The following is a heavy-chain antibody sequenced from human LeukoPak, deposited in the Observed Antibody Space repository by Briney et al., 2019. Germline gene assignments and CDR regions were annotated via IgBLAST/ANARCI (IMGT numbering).Heavy chain of an antibody. V-gene: IGHV3-33*08. CDR1: GFTFSSYA. J-gene: IGHJ4*02. CDR2: IWYDGSNK. CDR3: ARAAAYSSGWYFDY. D-gene: IGHD6-19*01. Sequence: GRSLRLSCAASGFTFSSYAMHWVRQAPGKGLEWVAVIWYDGSNKYYADSVKGRFTISRDNSKNTLYLQMNSLRAEDTAVYYCARAAAYSSGWYFDYWGQGTLVTVSS.